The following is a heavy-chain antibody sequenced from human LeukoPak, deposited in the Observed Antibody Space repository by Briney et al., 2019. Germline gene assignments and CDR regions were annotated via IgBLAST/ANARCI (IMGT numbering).Heavy chain of an antibody. V-gene: IGHV3-66*01. CDR2: IYSGGST. J-gene: IGHJ4*02. CDR3: ARARGGIAVAEAHYFDY. CDR1: GFTVSSNY. Sequence: PGGSLRLSCAASGFTVSSNYMSWVRQAPGKGLEWVSVIYSGGSTYYADSVKGRFTISRDNSKNTLYLQMNSLRAEDTAVYYCARARGGIAVAEAHYFDYWGQGTLVTVSP. D-gene: IGHD6-19*01.